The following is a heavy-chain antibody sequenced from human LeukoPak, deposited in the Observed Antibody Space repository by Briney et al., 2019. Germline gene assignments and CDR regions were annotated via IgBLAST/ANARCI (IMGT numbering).Heavy chain of an antibody. D-gene: IGHD4-17*01. CDR1: GFTFSTYA. CDR3: AKDSSDGDYFPPDAFDI. Sequence: GGSLRLSCAASGFTFSTYAMSWVRQAPGKGLEWVSTISGRGSSTYYADSVKGRFTISRDNSKNTLYLQMNSLRAEDTAVYYCAKDSSDGDYFPPDAFDIWGQGTMVTVSS. CDR2: ISGRGSST. V-gene: IGHV3-23*01. J-gene: IGHJ3*02.